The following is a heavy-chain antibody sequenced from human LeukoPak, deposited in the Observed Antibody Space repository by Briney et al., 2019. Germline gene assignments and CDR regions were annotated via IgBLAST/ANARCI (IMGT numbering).Heavy chain of an antibody. CDR1: GFTVSSNY. CDR3: ARDPPYYYGSGSSDY. CDR2: IYSGGST. V-gene: IGHV3-66*01. D-gene: IGHD3-10*01. Sequence: PGGSLRLSGAASGFTVSSNYMSWVRQAPGKGLEWVSVIYSGGSTYYADSVKGRFTISRDNSKTTLYLQMNSLRAEDTAVYYCARDPPYYYGSGSSDYWGQGTLVTVSS. J-gene: IGHJ4*02.